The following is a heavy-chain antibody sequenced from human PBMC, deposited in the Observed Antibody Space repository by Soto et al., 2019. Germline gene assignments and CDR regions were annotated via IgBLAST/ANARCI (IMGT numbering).Heavy chain of an antibody. D-gene: IGHD6-6*01. CDR2: IKGGGSKK. V-gene: IGHV3-7*03. Sequence: PGGSLRLSCAASGFTFSSYAMSWVRQAPGKGLEWVSDIKGGGSKKYCVDSVKGRFTISRDNSKNSLYLQMNSLRAEDTAVYYCASGSSPPQPFDYWGQGTLVTVSS. CDR3: ASGSSPPQPFDY. CDR1: GFTFSSYA. J-gene: IGHJ4*02.